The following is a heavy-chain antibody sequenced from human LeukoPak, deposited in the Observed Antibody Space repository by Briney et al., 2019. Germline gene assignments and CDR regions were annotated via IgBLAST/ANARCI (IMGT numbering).Heavy chain of an antibody. J-gene: IGHJ4*02. Sequence: GGSLRLSCAASGFPFTTYAMNWVRQAPGKGLEWASCITGSGGSTYYADSVKGRFTISRDNSKNTLSLQMSSLIPEDTAVYYCAKGGYSSGPLGYWGQGMLVTVSS. CDR2: ITGSGGST. CDR1: GFPFTTYA. D-gene: IGHD6-25*01. CDR3: AKGGYSSGPLGY. V-gene: IGHV3-23*01.